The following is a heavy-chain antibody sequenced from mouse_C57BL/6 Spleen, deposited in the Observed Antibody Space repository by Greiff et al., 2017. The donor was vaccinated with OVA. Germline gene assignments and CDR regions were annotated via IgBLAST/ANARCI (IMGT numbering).Heavy chain of an antibody. V-gene: IGHV5-4*03. J-gene: IGHJ1*03. Sequence: EVKVVESGGGLVKPGGSLKLSCAASGFTFSSYAMSWVRQTPEKRLEWVATISDGGSYTYYPDNVKGRFTISRDNAKNNLYLQMSHLKSEDTAMYYCAIPIREYFDVWGTGTTVTVSS. CDR2: ISDGGSYT. CDR3: AIPIREYFDV. CDR1: GFTFSSYA.